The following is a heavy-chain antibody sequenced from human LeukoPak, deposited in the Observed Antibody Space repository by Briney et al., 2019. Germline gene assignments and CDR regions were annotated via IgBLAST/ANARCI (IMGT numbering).Heavy chain of an antibody. J-gene: IGHJ3*02. CDR3: AKILGSGSYFPNDAFDI. Sequence: GGSLRLSGAASGFTFSSYAMSWVRQAPGKGLEWVSAISGSGGSTYYADSVKGRFTISRDNSKNTLYLQMNSLRAEDTAVYYCAKILGSGSYFPNDAFDIWGQGTMVTVSS. CDR2: ISGSGGST. V-gene: IGHV3-23*01. CDR1: GFTFSSYA. D-gene: IGHD3-10*01.